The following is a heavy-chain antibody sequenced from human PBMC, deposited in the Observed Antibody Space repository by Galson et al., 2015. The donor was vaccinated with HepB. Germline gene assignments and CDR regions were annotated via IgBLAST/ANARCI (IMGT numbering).Heavy chain of an antibody. J-gene: IGHJ3*02. V-gene: IGHV4-39*07. CDR1: GGSISSSSYY. CDR2: IYYSGST. CDR3: ARGQRQWLALDAFDI. D-gene: IGHD6-19*01. Sequence: ETLSLTCTVSGGSISSSSYYWGWIRQPPGKGLEWIGSIYYSGSTYYNPSLKSRVTISVDTSKNQFSLKLSSVTAADTAVYYCARGQRQWLALDAFDIWGQGTMVTVSS.